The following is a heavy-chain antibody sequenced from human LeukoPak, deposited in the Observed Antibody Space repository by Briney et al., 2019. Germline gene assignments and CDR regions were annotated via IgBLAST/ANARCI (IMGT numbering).Heavy chain of an antibody. J-gene: IGHJ6*02. CDR1: GGSISSSNW. CDR3: ARDRLIVATTEYYYGMDV. D-gene: IGHD5-12*01. Sequence: PSETLSLTCAVSGGSISSSNWWSWVRQPPGKGLEWIGEIYHSGSTNYNPSLKSRVTISVDTSKNQFSLKLSSVTAADTAVYYCARDRLIVATTEYYYGMDVWGQGTTVTVSS. CDR2: IYHSGST. V-gene: IGHV4-4*02.